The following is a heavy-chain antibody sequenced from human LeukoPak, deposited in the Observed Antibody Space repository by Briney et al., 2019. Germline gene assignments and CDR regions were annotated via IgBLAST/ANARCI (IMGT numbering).Heavy chain of an antibody. CDR3: ARDRRGYSSGWYPAYFDY. CDR1: GYTFTGYY. V-gene: IGHV1-2*02. D-gene: IGHD6-19*01. J-gene: IGHJ4*02. Sequence: ASVKVSCKASGYTFTGYYMHWVRQAPGQGLEWMGWINPNSGGTNYAQKFQGRVTMTRDTSISTAYMELSRLRSDDTAVYYCARDRRGYSSGWYPAYFDYWGQGTLVTVSS. CDR2: INPNSGGT.